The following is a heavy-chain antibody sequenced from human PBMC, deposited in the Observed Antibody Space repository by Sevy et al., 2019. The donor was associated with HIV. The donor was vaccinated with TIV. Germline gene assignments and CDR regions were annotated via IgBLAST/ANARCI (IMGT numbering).Heavy chain of an antibody. CDR1: GYTFTAYY. Sequence: ASVKVSCKTSGYTFTAYYLHWIRQAPGQGLEWMGWINPNSGATNYAQKFQGRITMTRDTSISTGYMDLSRLKSDDTAVFYCARDRPDSGCYSYWGQGTLVTVSS. CDR2: INPNSGAT. J-gene: IGHJ4*02. V-gene: IGHV1-2*02. D-gene: IGHD1-26*01. CDR3: ARDRPDSGCYSY.